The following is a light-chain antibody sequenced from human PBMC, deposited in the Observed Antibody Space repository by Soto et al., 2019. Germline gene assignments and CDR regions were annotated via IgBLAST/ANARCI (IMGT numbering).Light chain of an antibody. V-gene: IGKV3-20*01. J-gene: IGKJ1*01. Sequence: EIVLTQSPATLSLSPGERATLSCRASQSVSSSYLAWYQQKPGQAPRLLIYGASSRATGIPDRFSGSGSGTDFTLTISRLEPEDFALYYCQQYSGSPRTFGQGTKVDIK. CDR2: GAS. CDR1: QSVSSSY. CDR3: QQYSGSPRT.